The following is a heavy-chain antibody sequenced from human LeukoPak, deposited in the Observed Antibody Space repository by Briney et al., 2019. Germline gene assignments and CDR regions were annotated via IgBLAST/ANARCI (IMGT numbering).Heavy chain of an antibody. D-gene: IGHD1-26*01. J-gene: IGHJ4*02. CDR1: GFTFSSYA. CDR3: AKYGPQDSGSSHFDY. Sequence: PGGSPRLSCAASGFTFSSYAMSWVRQAPGKGLEWVSGISGSGDNTYYADSVKGRFTISRDNSKNTLYVQVNSLGTEDTAAYYCAKYGPQDSGSSHFDYWGQGALVTVSS. CDR2: ISGSGDNT. V-gene: IGHV3-23*01.